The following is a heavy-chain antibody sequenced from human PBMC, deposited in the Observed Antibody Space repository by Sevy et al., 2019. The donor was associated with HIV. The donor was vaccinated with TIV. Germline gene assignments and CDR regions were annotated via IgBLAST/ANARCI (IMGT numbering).Heavy chain of an antibody. J-gene: IGHJ6*02. V-gene: IGHV3-21*01. CDR2: ISSGSSYI. CDR1: GFTFSSYS. CDR3: AREMRPDYYGMDV. Sequence: GGSLRLSCAASGFTFSSYSMNWVRQAPGKGLEWVSSISSGSSYIYYEDLVKGRFTISRDNAKTTLYLQMNSLRAEDTAVYYCAREMRPDYYGMDVWGQGTTVTVSS.